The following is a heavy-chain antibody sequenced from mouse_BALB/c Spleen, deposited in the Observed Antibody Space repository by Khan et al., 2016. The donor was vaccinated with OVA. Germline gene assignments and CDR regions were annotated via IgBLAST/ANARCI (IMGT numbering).Heavy chain of an antibody. CDR3: TRGAYNGLFAY. V-gene: IGHV14-3*02. CDR1: GFNIKDTY. J-gene: IGHJ3*01. D-gene: IGHD2-10*01. CDR2: IDPANGNV. Sequence: VQLQQSGAEFVKPGASVKLSCTASGFNIKDTYMHWINQRPQQGLVWIGRIDPANGNVKYDPNFPDKATIAADASSNTAYLQLSSLTSADTAVXYCTRGAYNGLFAYWGQGTLVTVSA.